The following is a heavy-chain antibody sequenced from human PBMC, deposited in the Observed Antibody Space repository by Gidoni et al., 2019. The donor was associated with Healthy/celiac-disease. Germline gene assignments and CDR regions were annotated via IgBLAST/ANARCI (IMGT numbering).Heavy chain of an antibody. V-gene: IGHV3-53*02. J-gene: IGHJ6*02. Sequence: EVQLVETGGGLIQPGGSLRLSCAASGFPVSSNYMSWVRQAPGQGLEWVSVIYSGGSTYYADSVKGRFTISRDNSKNTLYLQMNSLRAEDTAVYYCARDGGGTTSYYYGMDVWGQGTTVTVSS. CDR2: IYSGGST. CDR1: GFPVSSNY. D-gene: IGHD1-7*01. CDR3: ARDGGGTTSYYYGMDV.